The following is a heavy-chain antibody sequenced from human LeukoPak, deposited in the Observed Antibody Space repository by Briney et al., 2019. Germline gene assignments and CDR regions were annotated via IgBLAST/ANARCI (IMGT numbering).Heavy chain of an antibody. CDR1: GFIFSSYW. J-gene: IGHJ4*02. V-gene: IGHV3-74*01. CDR3: ARSEGVAAATHFDY. CDR2: ISSDGSST. Sequence: HPGGSLRLSCAASGFIFSSYWMHWVRQAPGKGLVWVSRISSDGSSTSYADSVKGRFTISRDNAKNTLYLQINGLRAEDTAVYYCARSEGVAAATHFDYWGQGTLVTVSS. D-gene: IGHD6-13*01.